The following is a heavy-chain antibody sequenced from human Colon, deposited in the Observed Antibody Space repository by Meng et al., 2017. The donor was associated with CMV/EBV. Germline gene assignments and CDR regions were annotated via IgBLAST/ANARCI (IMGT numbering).Heavy chain of an antibody. CDR1: GYTFTSSG. V-gene: IGHV1-18*01. Sequence: SSEASGYTFTSSGIGWVRQAPGQGLEWMGWISGYNGTTAYAQNLQGRVTMTTDTSTTTAYMELRSLRSDDTAVYYCARWGPIKYYFDYWGPGTLVTVSS. CDR3: ARWGPIKYYFDY. J-gene: IGHJ4*02. D-gene: IGHD3-16*01. CDR2: ISGYNGTT.